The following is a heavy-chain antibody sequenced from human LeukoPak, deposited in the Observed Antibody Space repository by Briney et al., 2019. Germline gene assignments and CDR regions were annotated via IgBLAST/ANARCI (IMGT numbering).Heavy chain of an antibody. CDR3: ARKGDGYNSIDY. CDR1: GFTFSRFW. V-gene: IGHV3-74*01. D-gene: IGHD5-24*01. CDR2: INTDGSNT. Sequence: GGSLRLSCAASGFTFSRFWMHWVRQAPGKGLVWVSRINTDGSNTIYADSVKGRFTISRDNAKNTLYLQMNSLRAEDTAVYYCARKGDGYNSIDYWGQGTLVTVS. J-gene: IGHJ4*02.